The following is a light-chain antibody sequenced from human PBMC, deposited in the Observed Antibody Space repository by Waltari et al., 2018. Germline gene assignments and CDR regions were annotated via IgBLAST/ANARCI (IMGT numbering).Light chain of an antibody. CDR3: QQSYT. CDR1: QSNIEY. V-gene: IGKV1-39*01. CDR2: GAS. Sequence: VSIPGLASQSNIEYLKWYQHKPVKAPKLLIYGASSLQTVVPSRFSGSGSGTDFTLSITSLQPEDSATYYCQQSYTFGGGTKVEIK. J-gene: IGKJ4*01.